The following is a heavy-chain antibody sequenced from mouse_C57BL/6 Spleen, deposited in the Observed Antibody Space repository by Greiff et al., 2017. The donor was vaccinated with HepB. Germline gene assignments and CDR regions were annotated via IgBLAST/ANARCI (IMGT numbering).Heavy chain of an antibody. J-gene: IGHJ4*01. Sequence: DVMLVESGGDLVKPGGSLKLSCAASGFTFSSYGMSWVRQTPDKRLEWVATISSGGSYTYYPDSVKGRFTISRDNAKNTLYLQMSSLKSEDTAMYYCARHYYSNYGYAMDYWGQGTSVTVSS. CDR2: ISSGGSYT. D-gene: IGHD2-5*01. CDR1: GFTFSSYG. CDR3: ARHYYSNYGYAMDY. V-gene: IGHV5-6*02.